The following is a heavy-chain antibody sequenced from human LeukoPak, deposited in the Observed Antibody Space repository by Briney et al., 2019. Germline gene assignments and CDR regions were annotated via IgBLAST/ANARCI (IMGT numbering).Heavy chain of an antibody. Sequence: GGSLRLSCAASGFTFDDYAIHWVRQAPGKGLEWVSLISADGGTTYYADSVKGRFTISRDNGKNSLYLQMNSMRTEDTALYYSAGYNWNCYFDYWGQGTLVTVSS. CDR1: GFTFDDYA. D-gene: IGHD1-20*01. V-gene: IGHV3-43*02. CDR2: ISADGGTT. CDR3: AGYNWNCYFDY. J-gene: IGHJ4*02.